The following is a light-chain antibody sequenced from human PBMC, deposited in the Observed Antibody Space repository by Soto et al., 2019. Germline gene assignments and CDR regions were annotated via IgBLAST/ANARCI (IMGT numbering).Light chain of an antibody. J-gene: IGKJ4*01. CDR1: QSVSSY. CDR3: QQRSDWPLT. Sequence: EIVLTQSPATLSLSPGERATLSCRASQSVSSYLAWYQQRPGQAPRLLLYDASNRATGIPPRFSGSGSGTDFSLTISCLEPEDVAVYYCQQRSDWPLTFGGGTNVEIK. CDR2: DAS. V-gene: IGKV3-11*01.